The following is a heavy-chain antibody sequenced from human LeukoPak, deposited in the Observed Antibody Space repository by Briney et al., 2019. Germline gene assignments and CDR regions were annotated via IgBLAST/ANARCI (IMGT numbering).Heavy chain of an antibody. V-gene: IGHV3-30*03. D-gene: IGHD3-3*01. CDR1: GFTFSSYS. CDR3: ARDSRRDFWSGLGWFDP. J-gene: IGHJ5*02. CDR2: ISYDGSNK. Sequence: GGSLRLSCAASGFTFSSYSMNWVRQAPGKGLEWVAVISYDGSNKYYADSVKGRFTISRDNSKNTLYLQMNSLRAEDTAVYYCARDSRRDFWSGLGWFDPWGQGTLVTVSS.